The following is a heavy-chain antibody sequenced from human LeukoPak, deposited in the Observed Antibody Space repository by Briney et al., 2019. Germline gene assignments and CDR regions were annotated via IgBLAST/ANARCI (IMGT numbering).Heavy chain of an antibody. J-gene: IGHJ4*02. D-gene: IGHD3-9*01. CDR3: ARAAGREERYFDWLFLFDY. V-gene: IGHV3-23*01. CDR1: GFTFSSYA. CDR2: ISGCGGST. Sequence: GGSLRLSCAASGFTFSSYAMSWVRQAPGKGLEWVSAISGCGGSTYYADSAKGRFTISRDNSKNTLYLQMNSLRAEDTAVYYCARAAGREERYFDWLFLFDYWGQGTLVTVSS.